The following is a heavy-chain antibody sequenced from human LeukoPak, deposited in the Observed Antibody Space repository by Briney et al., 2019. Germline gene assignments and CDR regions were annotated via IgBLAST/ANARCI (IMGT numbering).Heavy chain of an antibody. J-gene: IGHJ4*02. CDR3: ARSDTAMVTAFDY. CDR1: GGTFSSYA. Sequence: GASVKVSCKASGGTFSSYAISWVRQAPGQGLEWVGGIIPIFGTANYAQKFQGRVTITTDESTSTAYMELSSLRSEDTAVYYCARSDTAMVTAFDYWGQGTLVTVSS. V-gene: IGHV1-69*05. D-gene: IGHD5-18*01. CDR2: IIPIFGTA.